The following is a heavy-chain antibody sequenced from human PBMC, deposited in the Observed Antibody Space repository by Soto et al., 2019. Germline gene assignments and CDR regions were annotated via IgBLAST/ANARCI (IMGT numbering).Heavy chain of an antibody. CDR2: IYYSGST. CDR3: ARGGGSGYSGYHRYFDY. J-gene: IGHJ4*02. D-gene: IGHD5-12*01. Sequence: SETLSLTCTVSGGSISSGGYYWSWIRQHPGKGLEWIGYIYYSGSTYYNPSLKSRVTISVDTSKNQFSLKLSSVTAADTAVYYCARGGGSGYSGYHRYFDYWGQGTLVTV. V-gene: IGHV4-31*03. CDR1: GGSISSGGYY.